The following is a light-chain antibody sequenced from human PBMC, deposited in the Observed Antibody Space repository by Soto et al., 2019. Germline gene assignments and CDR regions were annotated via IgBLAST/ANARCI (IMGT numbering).Light chain of an antibody. CDR2: DVS. Sequence: QSVLTQPASVSGSPGQSITISCTGTSADVGGYNFVSWYQQHPGKAPKLMIYDVSNRPSGVSSRFSGSKSGNTASLTISGLQGEDEADYYCSSYTSSRPLVVFGGGTKVTVL. V-gene: IGLV2-14*01. J-gene: IGLJ2*01. CDR1: SADVGGYNF. CDR3: SSYTSSRPLVV.